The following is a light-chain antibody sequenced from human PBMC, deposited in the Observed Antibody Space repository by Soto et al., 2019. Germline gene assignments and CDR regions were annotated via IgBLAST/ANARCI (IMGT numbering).Light chain of an antibody. J-gene: IGKJ4*01. V-gene: IGKV1-5*03. CDR3: QQYDSYPLT. CDR1: QSIGGW. CDR2: KAS. Sequence: DIQMTQSPSTLSASVGDRVTITCRASQSIGGWLAWYQQNPGKAPKLLIYKASSLQSGVPSRFSGSGSWTEFTLTINSLQPDDFASYFCQQYDSYPLTFGGGTKVEIK.